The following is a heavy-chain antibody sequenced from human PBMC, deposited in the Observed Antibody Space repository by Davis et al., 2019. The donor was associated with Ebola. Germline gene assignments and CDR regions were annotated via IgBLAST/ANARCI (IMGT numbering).Heavy chain of an antibody. J-gene: IGHJ3*02. CDR2: IYYIGNT. CDR3: ATPRRTSTVNDAFDI. V-gene: IGHV4-59*08. Sequence: SETLSLTCAVYGGSFSDYFWSWIRQPPGKGPEWIGYIYYIGNTDYNPSLKSRATISIDTSRNQFSLRLSSVTAADTAVYYCATPRRTSTVNDAFDIWGQGTLVTVSS. D-gene: IGHD1-1*01. CDR1: GGSFSDYF.